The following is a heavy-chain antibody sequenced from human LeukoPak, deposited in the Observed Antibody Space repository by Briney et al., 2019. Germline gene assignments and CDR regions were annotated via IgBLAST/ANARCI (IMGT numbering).Heavy chain of an antibody. D-gene: IGHD2-15*01. V-gene: IGHV3-21*01. Sequence: PGGSLRLSCAASGFTFDDYAMHWVRQAPGKGLEWVSSTSSSSSYIYYADSVKGRFTISRDNAKNSLYLQMNSLRAEDTAVYYCARDKAGKGSFDYWGQGTLVTVSS. CDR1: GFTFDDYA. J-gene: IGHJ4*02. CDR2: TSSSSSYI. CDR3: ARDKAGKGSFDY.